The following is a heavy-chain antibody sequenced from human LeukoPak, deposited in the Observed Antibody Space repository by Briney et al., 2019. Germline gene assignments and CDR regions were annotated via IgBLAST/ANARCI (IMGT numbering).Heavy chain of an antibody. CDR1: GFTFSAFA. V-gene: IGHV3-23*01. J-gene: IGHJ4*02. CDR2: ISGGGAET. CDR3: AKVVLSSAYSAHDI. Sequence: PGGSLRLSCAASGFTFSAFAMHWVRQAPGKGLEWVSPISGGGAETYYADSVKGRFTISRDNSKNTLHLQMSSLRAEDTALYYCAKVVLSSAYSAHDIWGQGTLVSVSS. D-gene: IGHD5-12*01.